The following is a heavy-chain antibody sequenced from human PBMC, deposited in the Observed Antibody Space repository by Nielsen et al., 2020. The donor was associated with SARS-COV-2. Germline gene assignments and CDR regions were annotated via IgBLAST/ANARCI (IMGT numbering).Heavy chain of an antibody. Sequence: GESLKISCAASGFTFSSYGMHWVRQAPGKGLEWVAVISYDGSNKYYADSVKGRFTISRDNSKNTLYLQMNSLRAEDTAVYYCARVAVAGLTGYWYFDLWGRGTLVTVSS. J-gene: IGHJ2*01. CDR1: GFTFSSYG. CDR2: ISYDGSNK. CDR3: ARVAVAGLTGYWYFDL. V-gene: IGHV3-30*03. D-gene: IGHD6-19*01.